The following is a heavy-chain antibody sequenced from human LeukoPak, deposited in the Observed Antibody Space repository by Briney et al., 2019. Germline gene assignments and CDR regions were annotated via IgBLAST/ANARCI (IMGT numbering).Heavy chain of an antibody. CDR2: IFLRGST. D-gene: IGHD3-10*01. J-gene: IGHJ5*02. V-gene: IGHV4-30-2*01. CDR3: ARGRGKYYGSGSYYQGWFDP. CDR1: GDSLSSGGYS. Sequence: SQTLSLTCAVSGDSLSSGGYSWGWIRQPPGRGLEWIGYIFLRGSTYFNPSLKSRVHITVERSKNQFSLKLSSVTAGDTAVYLCARGRGKYYGSGSYYQGWFDPWGQGTLVTVSS.